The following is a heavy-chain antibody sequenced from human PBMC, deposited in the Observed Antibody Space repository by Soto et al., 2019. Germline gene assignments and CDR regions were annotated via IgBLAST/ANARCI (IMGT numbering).Heavy chain of an antibody. CDR2: IIPIFGTA. CDR1: GGTFSSYV. CDR3: ARKIIRIFEVVKEYNYYVWDF. V-gene: IGHV1-69*13. J-gene: IGHJ6*02. D-gene: IGHD3-3*01. Sequence: SVKVSCQASGGTFSSYVISWVRQAPGQGLEWMGGIIPIFGTANYAQKFQGRVTITADESTSTAYMELSSLRSEDTAVYYCARKIIRIFEVVKEYNYYVWDFGGQGTTVTASS.